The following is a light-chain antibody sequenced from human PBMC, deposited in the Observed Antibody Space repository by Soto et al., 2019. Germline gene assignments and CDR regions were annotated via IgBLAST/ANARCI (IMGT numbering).Light chain of an antibody. Sequence: SYELTQPPSVSVAPGQTASITCGGNNLGTKNVHWYQQKPGQAPVLVVYDDSDRPSGIPERFSGSHSGNTATLTLSRVEAGDEADYYCQVWDSRSDHVIFGGGTKVTVL. J-gene: IGLJ2*01. CDR2: DDS. CDR3: QVWDSRSDHVI. CDR1: NLGTKN. V-gene: IGLV3-21*02.